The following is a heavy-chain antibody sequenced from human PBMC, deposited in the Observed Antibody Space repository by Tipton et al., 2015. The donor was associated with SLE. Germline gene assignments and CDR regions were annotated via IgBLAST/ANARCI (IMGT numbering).Heavy chain of an antibody. Sequence: SLRLSCTGSGFSFCDFFMSWVRQAPGKGLEWIAFIRNKAYGATTEYAASVKGRFTISRDDSKSIAYLQMNSLKIEDAAVYFCTRGLREYSGYDGYWGQGTLVTVSS. V-gene: IGHV3-49*04. CDR2: IRNKAYGATT. J-gene: IGHJ4*02. CDR1: GFSFCDFF. D-gene: IGHD5-12*01. CDR3: TRGLREYSGYDGY.